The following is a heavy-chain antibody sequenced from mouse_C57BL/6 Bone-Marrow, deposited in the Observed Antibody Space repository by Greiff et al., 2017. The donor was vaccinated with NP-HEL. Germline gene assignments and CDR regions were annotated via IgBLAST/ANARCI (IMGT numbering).Heavy chain of an antibody. V-gene: IGHV5-4*01. CDR1: GFTFSSYA. D-gene: IGHD2-3*01. J-gene: IGHJ3*01. CDR2: ISDGGSYT. CDR3: ARRWLLFAY. Sequence: EVQLKESGGGLVKPGGSLKLSCAASGFTFSSYAMSWVRQTPEKRLEWVATISDGGSYTYYPDNVKGRFTISRDNAKNNLYLQMSHLKSEDTAMYYCARRWLLFAYWGQGTLVTVSA.